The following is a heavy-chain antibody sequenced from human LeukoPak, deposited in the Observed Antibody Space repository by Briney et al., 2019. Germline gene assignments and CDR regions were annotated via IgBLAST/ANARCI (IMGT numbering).Heavy chain of an antibody. D-gene: IGHD6-19*01. CDR2: TNPSGGTT. Sequence: GASVKVSCKASGYTFINYYMHWVRQAPGQGLEWMGITNPSGGTTSYAQNFQGRVTMTRDTSTSTVYMELSSLRSEDTAVYYCATIIVVADGFDYWGQGTLVTVSS. CDR1: GYTFINYY. J-gene: IGHJ4*02. CDR3: ATIIVVADGFDY. V-gene: IGHV1-46*01.